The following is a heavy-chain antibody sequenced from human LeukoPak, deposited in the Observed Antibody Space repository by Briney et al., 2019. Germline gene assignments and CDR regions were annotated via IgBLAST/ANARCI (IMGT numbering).Heavy chain of an antibody. Sequence: GGSLRLSCAASGFTFSSYSMNWVRQAPGKGLEWVSYISSVGSSIYYADSVKGRFTISRDNAKNSLYLQMNSLRAEDTAVYYCARSSGWYHRGPDYYYYYMDVWGKGTTVTVS. CDR1: GFTFSSYS. V-gene: IGHV3-48*04. CDR2: ISSVGSSI. J-gene: IGHJ6*03. CDR3: ARSSGWYHRGPDYYYYYMDV. D-gene: IGHD6-19*01.